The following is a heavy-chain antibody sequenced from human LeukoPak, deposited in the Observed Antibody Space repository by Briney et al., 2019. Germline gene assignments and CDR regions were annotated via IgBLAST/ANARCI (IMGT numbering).Heavy chain of an antibody. CDR3: ARGAQEQQPEDY. CDR2: INPNSGGT. V-gene: IGHV1-2*02. D-gene: IGHD6-13*01. J-gene: IGHJ4*02. Sequence: ASVKVSCKASGYTFTGYYMHWVRQAPGQGLEWMGWINPNSGGTNYAQKFQGRVTMARDTSISTAYMELSRLRSDDTAVYYCARGAQEQQPEDYWGQGTLVTVSS. CDR1: GYTFTGYY.